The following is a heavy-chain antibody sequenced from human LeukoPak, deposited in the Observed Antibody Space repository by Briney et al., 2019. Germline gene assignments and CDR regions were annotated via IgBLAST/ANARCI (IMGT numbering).Heavy chain of an antibody. CDR3: ARDVRRSDSGYAMFDY. J-gene: IGHJ4*02. CDR2: INADKGNT. Sequence: ASVKVSCKTSGYAFTDYPLHWLRQAPGQRLQWMGWINADKGNTKYSQEFQGRVTITRDMFATTTYMELSSLTSGDTAVYYCARDVRRSDSGYAMFDYWGQGTLVTASS. CDR1: GYAFTDYP. D-gene: IGHD5-12*01. V-gene: IGHV1-3*01.